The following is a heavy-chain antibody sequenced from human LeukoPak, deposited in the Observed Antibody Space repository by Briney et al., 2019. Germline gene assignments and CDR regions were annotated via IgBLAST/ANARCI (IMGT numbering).Heavy chain of an antibody. V-gene: IGHV3-21*01. D-gene: IGHD3-10*01. CDR1: GFTFSNYN. J-gene: IGHJ6*02. Sequence: GGSLRLSCAASGFTFSNYNMYWVRAAPGKGLEWVSSISSTSEHIYYADSVKGRFTISRDNAKNSLYLQMNSLRAEDTAVYYCARAPYGSGYGMDVWGQGTTVTVSS. CDR2: ISSTSEHI. CDR3: ARAPYGSGYGMDV.